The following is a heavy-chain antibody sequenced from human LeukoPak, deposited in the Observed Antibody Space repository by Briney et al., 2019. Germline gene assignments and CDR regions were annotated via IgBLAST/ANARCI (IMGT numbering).Heavy chain of an antibody. CDR2: IKENGNEQ. CDR1: GFTFTSYW. V-gene: IGHV3-7*01. Sequence: GGSLRLSCEASGFTFTSYWMGWVRQAPGKGPEWVAHIKENGNEQYYADSVKGRFTISRDNVKQSLGLQMNSLRVEDTAVYYCARGPGDFDASDIWGQGTMVTVSS. D-gene: IGHD1-14*01. J-gene: IGHJ3*02. CDR3: ARGPGDFDASDI.